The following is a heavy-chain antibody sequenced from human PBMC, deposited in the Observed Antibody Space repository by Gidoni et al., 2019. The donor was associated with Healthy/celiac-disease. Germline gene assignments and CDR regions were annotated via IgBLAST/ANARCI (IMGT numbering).Heavy chain of an antibody. CDR3: AKDQTAMVRGAVDY. Sequence: EVQLVESGGGLVQHGSSLRLSCASSGSTFDDYAMPWVWHAPGKGLEWVSGISWNSGSIVYADSVKGRFTLSRDNDKNSRYLQMNSLRAEDTALYYCAKDQTAMVRGAVDYWGQGTLVTVFS. CDR2: ISWNSGSI. J-gene: IGHJ4*02. D-gene: IGHD3-10*01. V-gene: IGHV3-9*01. CDR1: GSTFDDYA.